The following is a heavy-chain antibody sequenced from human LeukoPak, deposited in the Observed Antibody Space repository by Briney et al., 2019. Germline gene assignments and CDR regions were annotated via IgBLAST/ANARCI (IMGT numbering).Heavy chain of an antibody. V-gene: IGHV4-39*01. CDR1: GGSISSSSYY. D-gene: IGHD3-22*01. CDR3: ARLFLSSGSKGGLDY. J-gene: IGHJ4*02. Sequence: LETLSLTCTVSGGSISSSSYYWGWIRQPPGKGLEWIGSIYYSGSTYYNPSLKSRVTISVDTSKNQFSLKLSSVTAADTAVYYCARLFLSSGSKGGLDYWGQGTLVTVSS. CDR2: IYYSGST.